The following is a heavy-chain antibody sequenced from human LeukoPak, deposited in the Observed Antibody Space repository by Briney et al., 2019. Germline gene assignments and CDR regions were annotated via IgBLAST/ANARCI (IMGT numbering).Heavy chain of an antibody. Sequence: GGSLRLSCAASGFTFSSYGMHWVRQAPGKGLEWVAVISYDGSNKYYADSVKGRFTISRDNSKNTLYLQMNSLRAEDTAVYYCAKDYDFWSGYYPSYYFDYWGQGTLVTVSS. CDR1: GFTFSSYG. D-gene: IGHD3-3*01. CDR3: AKDYDFWSGYYPSYYFDY. V-gene: IGHV3-30*18. J-gene: IGHJ4*02. CDR2: ISYDGSNK.